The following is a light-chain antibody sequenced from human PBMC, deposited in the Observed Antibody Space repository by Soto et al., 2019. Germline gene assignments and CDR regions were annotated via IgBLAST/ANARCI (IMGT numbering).Light chain of an antibody. Sequence: QSVLTQPPSASGTPGQRVTISCSGSSSNIGSNYVYWYQQLPGTAPKLLIYRNNQLPSGVPDRFSGSKSGTSASLAISGLRSEDEADYYCAAWDDSLRGVFGGGTKLTVL. CDR2: RNN. J-gene: IGLJ3*02. CDR3: AAWDDSLRGV. V-gene: IGLV1-47*01. CDR1: SSNIGSNY.